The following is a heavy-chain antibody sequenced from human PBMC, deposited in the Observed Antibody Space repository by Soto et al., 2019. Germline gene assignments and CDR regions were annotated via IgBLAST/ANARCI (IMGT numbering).Heavy chain of an antibody. CDR2: INHSGST. CDR3: ARPYRGRTGQQLDSYYYYYMDV. V-gene: IGHV4-34*01. J-gene: IGHJ6*03. Sequence: SETLSLTCAVYGGSFSGYYWSWIRQPPGKGLEWIGEINHSGSTNYNPSLKSRVTISVDTSKNQFSLKLSSVTAADTAVYYCARPYRGRTGQQLDSYYYYYMDVWGKGTTVTVS. D-gene: IGHD6-13*01. CDR1: GGSFSGYY.